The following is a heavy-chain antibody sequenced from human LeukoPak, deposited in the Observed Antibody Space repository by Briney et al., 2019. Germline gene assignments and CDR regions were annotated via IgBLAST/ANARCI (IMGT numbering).Heavy chain of an antibody. CDR2: IVVGSGNT. V-gene: IGHV1-58*02. J-gene: IGHJ5*02. CDR1: GFTFTSSA. Sequence: VASVKVPCKASGFTFTSSAMQWVRQARGQRLEWIGWIVVGSGNTNYAQKFQERVTITRDMSTSTAYMELSSLRSEDTAVYYCAAWYSSSFSNWFDPWGQGTLVTVSS. CDR3: AAWYSSSFSNWFDP. D-gene: IGHD6-6*01.